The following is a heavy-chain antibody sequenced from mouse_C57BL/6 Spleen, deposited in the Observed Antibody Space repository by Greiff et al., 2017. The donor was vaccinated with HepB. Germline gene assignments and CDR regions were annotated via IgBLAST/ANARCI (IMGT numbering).Heavy chain of an antibody. CDR1: GYSFTGYY. V-gene: IGHV1-42*01. D-gene: IGHD1-1*01. CDR2: INPSTGGT. CDR3: ARSYGSSYFYYAMDY. Sequence: VQLQQSGPELVKPGASVKISCKASGYSFTGYYMNWVKQSPEKSLEWIGEINPSTGGTTYNQKFKAKATLTVDKSSSTAYMQLKSLTSEDSAVYYCARSYGSSYFYYAMDYWGQGTSVTVSS. J-gene: IGHJ4*01.